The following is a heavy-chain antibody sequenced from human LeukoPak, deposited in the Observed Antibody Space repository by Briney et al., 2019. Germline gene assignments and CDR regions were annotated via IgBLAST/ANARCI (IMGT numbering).Heavy chain of an antibody. CDR2: INPNTAGT. CDR3: ATSAGDYRAGHYYYMGV. V-gene: IGHV1-2*02. J-gene: IGHJ6*03. Sequence: ASVKVSCKGSGYTFTCYYFHWVRQAPGQGLEWMGWINPNTAGTNYAQKFLGGVTLTWDTSISTAYMELNRLTSDDTAVYYCATSAGDYRAGHYYYMGVWGKGTSVTVSS. CDR1: GYTFTCYY. D-gene: IGHD4-11*01.